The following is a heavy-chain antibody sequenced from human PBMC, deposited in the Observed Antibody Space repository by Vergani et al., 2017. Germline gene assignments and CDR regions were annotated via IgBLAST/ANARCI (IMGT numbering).Heavy chain of an antibody. D-gene: IGHD2-15*01. V-gene: IGHV4-39*07. J-gene: IGHJ4*02. CDR3: ARERCSGGSCYEDYYFDY. CDR2: IYYSGST. Sequence: QLQLQESGPGLVKPSETLSLPCTVSGGSISSSSYYWGWIRQPPGKGLEWIGSIYYSGSTYYNPSLKSRVTISVDTPKNQFALKLSSVTAADTAVYYCARERCSGGSCYEDYYFDYWGQGTLVTVSS. CDR1: GGSISSSSYY.